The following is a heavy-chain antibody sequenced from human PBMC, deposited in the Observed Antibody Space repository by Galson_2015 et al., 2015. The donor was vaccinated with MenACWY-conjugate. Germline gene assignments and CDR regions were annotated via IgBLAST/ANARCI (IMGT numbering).Heavy chain of an antibody. CDR1: GFTFSSYA. V-gene: IGHV3-23*01. CDR3: AKPGEGTGWSAGRNWFDP. J-gene: IGHJ5*02. Sequence: SLRLSCAASGFTFSSYAMSWVRQAPGKGLEWVSAISDSGITYYADSVKGRFTISRDNSKNTLYLQMNSLRAEDTAVYYCAKPGEGTGWSAGRNWFDPWGQGTLVTVSS. CDR2: ISDSGIT. D-gene: IGHD6-19*01.